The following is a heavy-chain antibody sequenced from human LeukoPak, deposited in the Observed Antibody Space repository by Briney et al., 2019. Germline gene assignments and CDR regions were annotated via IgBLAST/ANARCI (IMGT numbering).Heavy chain of an antibody. CDR3: ASGDISNYYYGMDV. D-gene: IGHD2-15*01. J-gene: IGHJ6*02. Sequence: NPSETLSLTCTVSGGPISSYYWSWIRQPPGKGLEWIGYIYYSGSTNYNPSLKSRDTISVDTSNNQFSLKLSSVTAADTAVYYCASGDISNYYYGMDVWGQGTTVTVSS. CDR1: GGPISSYY. V-gene: IGHV4-59*08. CDR2: IYYSGST.